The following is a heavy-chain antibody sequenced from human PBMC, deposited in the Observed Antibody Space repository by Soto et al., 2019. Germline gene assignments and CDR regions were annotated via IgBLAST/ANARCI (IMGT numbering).Heavy chain of an antibody. D-gene: IGHD5-18*01. CDR2: ISYDGSNK. CDR3: AKDGSYGYPTLNWFDP. V-gene: IGHV3-30-3*01. CDR1: GFTFSRYA. J-gene: IGHJ5*02. Sequence: GGSLRLSCAASGFTFSRYAMHWVRQAPGKGLEWVAVISYDGSNKYYADSVKGRFTISRDNSKNTLYLQMNSLRAEDTAVYYCAKDGSYGYPTLNWFDPWGQGTLVTVSS.